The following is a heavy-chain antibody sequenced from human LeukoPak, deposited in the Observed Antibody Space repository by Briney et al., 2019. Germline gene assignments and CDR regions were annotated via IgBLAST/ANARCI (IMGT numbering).Heavy chain of an antibody. D-gene: IGHD6-6*01. CDR2: VYTSGST. CDR1: GGSISSYY. Sequence: PSETLSLTCTVSGGSISSYYWSWIRQPAGKGLEWIGRVYTSGSTNYNPSLKSRVTMLVDTSKNQFSLKLSSVTAADTAVYYCARGGQLVFDDYWGQGTLVTVSS. V-gene: IGHV4-4*07. J-gene: IGHJ4*02. CDR3: ARGGQLVFDDY.